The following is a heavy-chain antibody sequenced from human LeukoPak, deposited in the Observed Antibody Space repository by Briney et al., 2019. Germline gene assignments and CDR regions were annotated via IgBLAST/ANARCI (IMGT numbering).Heavy chain of an antibody. CDR2: ISWNSDNI. V-gene: IGHV3-9*01. CDR3: AANGGGDSGYGNFDY. J-gene: IGHJ4*02. CDR1: GFTFEEHA. Sequence: GGSLRLSCVASGFTFEEHAMDWVRQVPGKGLEWVSGISWNSDNIDYADSVKGRFTISRDNAKNSLYLQMNSLRSEDTALYYCAANGGGDSGYGNFDYWGQGTLVTVFS. D-gene: IGHD5-12*01.